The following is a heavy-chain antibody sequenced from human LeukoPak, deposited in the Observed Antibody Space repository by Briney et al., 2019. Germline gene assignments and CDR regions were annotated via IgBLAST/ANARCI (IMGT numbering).Heavy chain of an antibody. V-gene: IGHV3-23*01. CDR1: GFTFSSSA. J-gene: IGHJ4*02. CDR3: AKRGGYYGYYFDY. D-gene: IGHD3-22*01. CDR2: ISGSGGST. Sequence: GGSLSLSCAASGFTFSSSAMRWVRHAPGGGLEWVSAISGSGGSTYYAHSVKGRFTISRDNSKNTLYLQMNSLRAEDTAVYYCAKRGGYYGYYFDYWGQGTLVTVSS.